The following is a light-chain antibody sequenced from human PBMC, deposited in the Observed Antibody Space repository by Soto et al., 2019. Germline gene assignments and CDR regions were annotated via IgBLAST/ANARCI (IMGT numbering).Light chain of an antibody. CDR2: YAS. CDR1: QTVSRY. Sequence: VLTQSPATLSLSPGERATLSCRASQTVSRYLAWYQQKPGQAPRLLIYYASIRASGIPARFSGSGSGTDYTLTISSLEPEVFAVYYCQQRSTWPILTFGGGTKVEI. V-gene: IGKV3-11*01. J-gene: IGKJ4*01. CDR3: QQRSTWPILT.